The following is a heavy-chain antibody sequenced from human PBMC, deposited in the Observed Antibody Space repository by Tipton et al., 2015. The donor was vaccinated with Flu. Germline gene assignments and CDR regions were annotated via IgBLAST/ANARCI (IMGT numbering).Heavy chain of an antibody. CDR3: ARALSGYYFYAFDI. J-gene: IGHJ3*02. CDR1: GGSISSGGYY. Sequence: TLSLTCTVSGGSISSGGYYWSWIRQHPGKGLEWIGRIYTSGSTNYNPSLKSRVTISVDTSKNQFSLKLSSVTAADTAVYYCARALSGYYFYAFDIWGQGTMVTVSS. D-gene: IGHD3-22*01. V-gene: IGHV4-61*02. CDR2: IYTSGST.